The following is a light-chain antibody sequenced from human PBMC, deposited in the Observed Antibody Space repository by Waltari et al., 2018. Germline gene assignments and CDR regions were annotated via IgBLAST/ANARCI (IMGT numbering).Light chain of an antibody. CDR1: QNINIW. J-gene: IGKJ1*01. CDR3: QQYSIYSWT. Sequence: DIQMTQSPATLSASVGDRVTITFRASQNINIWLAWYQQKPGKAPNLLIYKASSLESGVPSRFSGGGSGTEFTLTISSLQPDDFATYYCQQYSIYSWTFGQGTKVEVK. V-gene: IGKV1-5*03. CDR2: KAS.